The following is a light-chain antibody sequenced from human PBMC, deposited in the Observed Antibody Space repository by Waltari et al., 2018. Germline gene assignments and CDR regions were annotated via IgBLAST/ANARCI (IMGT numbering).Light chain of an antibody. Sequence: EVVMTQSPATLSVSPGERATLSCRASQGVSSKLAWYQQKPGQAPRLLISGASTRATGSPARFSGSVSGTECTLTISSLHSEDFTVYYCQQYNTWPPTFGPGTKVDIK. CDR2: GAS. CDR3: QQYNTWPPT. V-gene: IGKV3-15*01. CDR1: QGVSSK. J-gene: IGKJ3*01.